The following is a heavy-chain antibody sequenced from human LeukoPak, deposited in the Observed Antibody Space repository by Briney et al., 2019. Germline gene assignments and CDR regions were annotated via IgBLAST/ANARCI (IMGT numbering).Heavy chain of an antibody. D-gene: IGHD3-10*01. V-gene: IGHV4-39*01. J-gene: IGHJ4*02. CDR1: GGSISSSSYY. CDR3: ASMPLWFGELLNPPDY. CDR2: IYYSGST. Sequence: KPSETLSLTCTVSGGSISSSSYYWGWIRQPPGKGLEWIVSIYYSGSTYYNPSLKSRVTISVDTSKNQFSLKLSSVTAADTAVYYCASMPLWFGELLNPPDYWGQGTLVTVSS.